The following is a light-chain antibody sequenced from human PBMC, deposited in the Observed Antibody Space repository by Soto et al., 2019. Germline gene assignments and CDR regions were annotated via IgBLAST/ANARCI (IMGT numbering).Light chain of an antibody. CDR2: EVS. Sequence: QSVLTQPPSASGSPGQSVTISCTGTSSDVGGYNYVSWYQQHPGKAPKLIIYEVSKRPSGVPDRFSGSKSGNTASLTVSGLQAEDEADYYCISYALTAYVFGTGTKATVL. CDR3: ISYALTAYV. J-gene: IGLJ1*01. CDR1: SSDVGGYNY. V-gene: IGLV2-8*01.